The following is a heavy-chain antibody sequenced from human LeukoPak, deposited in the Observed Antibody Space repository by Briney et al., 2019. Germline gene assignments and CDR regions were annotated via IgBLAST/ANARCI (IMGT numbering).Heavy chain of an antibody. V-gene: IGHV4-39*01. CDR1: GGSISSSSSY. Sequence: KPSETLSLTCSVSGGSISSSSSYWGWIRQPPGKGLEWIGSIYYSGSSFDNPALKSRVTISVDTSENQFSLKLSSVTAADTAVYYCARHSVTMVRSTDGPLWGQGTLVTVSS. CDR2: IYYSGSS. J-gene: IGHJ4*02. D-gene: IGHD3-10*01. CDR3: ARHSVTMVRSTDGPL.